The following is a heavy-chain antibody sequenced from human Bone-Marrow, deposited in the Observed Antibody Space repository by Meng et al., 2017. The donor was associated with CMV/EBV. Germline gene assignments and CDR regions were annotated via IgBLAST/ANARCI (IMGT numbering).Heavy chain of an antibody. CDR1: GGSISSSSYY. CDR3: ASIYDFVGALEY. V-gene: IGHV4-39*07. Sequence: SETLSLTCTVSGGSISSSSYYWGWIRQPPGKGLEWIGSIYYSGSTYYNPSLKSRVTISVDTSKNQFSLKLSSVTAADTAVYYCASIYDFVGALEYWGQGTLVTVSS. D-gene: IGHD3-3*01. J-gene: IGHJ4*02. CDR2: IYYSGST.